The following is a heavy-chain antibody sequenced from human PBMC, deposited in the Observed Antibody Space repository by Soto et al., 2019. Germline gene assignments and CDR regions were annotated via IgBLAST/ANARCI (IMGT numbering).Heavy chain of an antibody. CDR1: GGSISSYY. Sequence: PSETLSLTCTVSGGSISSYYWSWIRQPPGKGLEWIGYIYYSGSTNYNPSLKSRVTISVDTSKNQFSLKLSSVTAADTAVYYCARLDYDILTGYQNFDYWGQGTLVTVSS. V-gene: IGHV4-59*01. CDR2: IYYSGST. CDR3: ARLDYDILTGYQNFDY. D-gene: IGHD3-9*01. J-gene: IGHJ4*02.